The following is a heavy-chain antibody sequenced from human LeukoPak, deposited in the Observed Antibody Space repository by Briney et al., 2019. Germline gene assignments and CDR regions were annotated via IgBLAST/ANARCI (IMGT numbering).Heavy chain of an antibody. V-gene: IGHV1-69*13. Sequence: SVKVSCKASGGTFSSYAISWVRQAPGQGLEWMGGIIPIFGTTNYAQKFQGRVTITADESTSTAYMELSSLRSEDTDVYYCARDLQVGSGDYWGQGTLVTVSS. D-gene: IGHD1-26*01. CDR1: GGTFSSYA. CDR2: IIPIFGTT. CDR3: ARDLQVGSGDY. J-gene: IGHJ4*02.